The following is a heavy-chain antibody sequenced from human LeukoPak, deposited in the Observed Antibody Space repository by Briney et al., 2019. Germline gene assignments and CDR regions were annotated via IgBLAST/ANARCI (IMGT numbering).Heavy chain of an antibody. D-gene: IGHD5/OR15-5a*01. CDR2: MSPSGGT. CDR3: AKDSGFSVTCVDF. V-gene: IGHV3-23*01. CDR1: GFTFRSSA. J-gene: IGHJ4*02. Sequence: GGSLRLSCAASGFTFRSSAMSWVRQAPGKGLEWVSTMSPSGGTYYADSVKGRFTISRDNSKNTLYLQMNSLRAEDTAIYYCAKDSGFSVTCVDFWGQGTLVTVSS.